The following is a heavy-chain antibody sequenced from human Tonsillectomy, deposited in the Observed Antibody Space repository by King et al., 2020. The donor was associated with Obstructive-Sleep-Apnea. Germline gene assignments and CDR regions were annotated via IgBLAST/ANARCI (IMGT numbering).Heavy chain of an antibody. CDR1: GVSISSYF. CDR2: IYTSGST. CDR3: AREGSGSRPFDY. J-gene: IGHJ4*02. D-gene: IGHD3-10*01. Sequence: VQLQESGPGLVKPSETLSLMCTVSGVSISSYFWTWVLQPAGKGLEWVGRIYTSGSTNSNPSLNSPVTMSVDMSKNQFSLKLSSVTAADTAVYYCAREGSGSRPFDYWAREPWSPSPQ. V-gene: IGHV4-4*07.